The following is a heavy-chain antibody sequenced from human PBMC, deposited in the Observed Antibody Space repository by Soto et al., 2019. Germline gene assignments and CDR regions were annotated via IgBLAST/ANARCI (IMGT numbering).Heavy chain of an antibody. J-gene: IGHJ4*02. Sequence: GGSLRLSCAASGFTFSSYAMSWVRQAPGKGLEWVSAISGSGGSTYYADSVKGRFTISRDNSKNTLYLQMNSLRAEDTAVYYCAKRGRSSRDLSGGSWGQGTLVTVSS. V-gene: IGHV3-23*01. CDR1: GFTFSSYA. CDR3: AKRGRSSRDLSGGS. D-gene: IGHD2-15*01. CDR2: ISGSGGST.